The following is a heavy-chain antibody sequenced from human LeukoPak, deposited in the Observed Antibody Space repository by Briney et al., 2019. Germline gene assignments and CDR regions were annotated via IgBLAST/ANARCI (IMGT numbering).Heavy chain of an antibody. CDR3: ARRSLGIAAAGSYYYCGMDV. D-gene: IGHD6-13*01. Sequence: ASVKVSCKASGYTFTSYGISWVRQAPGQGLEWMGWISAYNGNTNYAQKLQGRVTMTTDTSTSTAYMELRSLRSDDTAVYYCARRSLGIAAAGSYYYCGMDVWGQGTTVTVSS. J-gene: IGHJ6*02. CDR1: GYTFTSYG. V-gene: IGHV1-18*01. CDR2: ISAYNGNT.